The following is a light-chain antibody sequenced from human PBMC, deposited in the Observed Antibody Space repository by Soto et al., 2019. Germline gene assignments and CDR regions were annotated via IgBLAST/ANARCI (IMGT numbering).Light chain of an antibody. Sequence: DIQMTQSHSTLSASVGDRVTITCRTSQSINNWLAWYQQKPGKAPKLLIYDGFSLESGVPLRFIGSGFGTEFTLTISSLQPDDSATYYCQQYKRYSLTFGGGTKVEIK. CDR1: QSINNW. J-gene: IGKJ4*01. V-gene: IGKV1-5*01. CDR3: QQYKRYSLT. CDR2: DGF.